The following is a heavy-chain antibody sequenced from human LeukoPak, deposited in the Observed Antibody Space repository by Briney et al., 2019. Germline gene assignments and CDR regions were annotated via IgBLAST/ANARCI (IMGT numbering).Heavy chain of an antibody. V-gene: IGHV3-74*01. Sequence: PGGSLRLSCAASGFTFSSCWMHWVRQDPGKGLVWVARINSDGSSTSYADSVKGRFTISRDNAKNTLYLQMSSLRVEDMAVYYCARVTSLTGTIFDYWGQGTLVTVSS. J-gene: IGHJ4*02. CDR2: INSDGSST. CDR3: ARVTSLTGTIFDY. D-gene: IGHD1-7*01. CDR1: GFTFSSCW.